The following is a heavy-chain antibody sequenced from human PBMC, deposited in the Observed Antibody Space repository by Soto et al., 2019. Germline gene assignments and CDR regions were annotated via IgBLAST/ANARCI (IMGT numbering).Heavy chain of an antibody. Sequence: ASVKVSCKASGYTFTSYGISWVRQAPGQGLEWMGWINPNSGGTNYAQKFQGWVTMTRDTSISTAYMELSRLRSDDTAVYYCARTVAENSYGMDVWGQGTTVTVSS. D-gene: IGHD6-19*01. CDR3: ARTVAENSYGMDV. J-gene: IGHJ6*02. CDR1: GYTFTSYG. CDR2: INPNSGGT. V-gene: IGHV1-2*04.